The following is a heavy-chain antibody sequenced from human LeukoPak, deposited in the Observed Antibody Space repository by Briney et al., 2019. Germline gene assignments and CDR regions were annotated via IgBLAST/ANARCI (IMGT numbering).Heavy chain of an antibody. CDR2: ISWNSGSI. CDR1: GFTFDDYA. CDR3: AKDLQTSYYGSGSGY. D-gene: IGHD3-10*01. Sequence: PGRSLRLSCAASGFTFDDYAMHWVRQAPGKGLEWVSGISWNSGSIGYADSVKGRFTISRDNAKNSLYLQMNSLRAEDTALYYCAKDLQTSYYGSGSGYWGQGTLVTVSS. V-gene: IGHV3-9*01. J-gene: IGHJ4*02.